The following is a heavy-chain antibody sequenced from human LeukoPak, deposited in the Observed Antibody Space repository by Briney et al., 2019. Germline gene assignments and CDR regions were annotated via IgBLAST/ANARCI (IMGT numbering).Heavy chain of an antibody. D-gene: IGHD3-16*02. CDR1: GGSISSYY. V-gene: IGHV4-59*01. CDR3: ARAGDYVWGSYRDAFDI. CDR2: IYYSGST. Sequence: SGTLSLTCTVSGGSISSYYWSWIRQPPGKGLEWIGYIYYSGSTNYNPSLKSRVTISVDTSKNQFSLKLSSVTAADTAVYYCARAGDYVWGSYRDAFDIWGQGTMVTVSS. J-gene: IGHJ3*02.